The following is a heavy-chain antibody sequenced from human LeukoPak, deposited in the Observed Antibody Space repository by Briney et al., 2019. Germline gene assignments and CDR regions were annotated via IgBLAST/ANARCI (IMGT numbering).Heavy chain of an antibody. V-gene: IGHV4-39*01. CDR3: ARSNRRDYVWGSYRYRWFDP. CDR1: GGSISSSSYY. D-gene: IGHD3-16*02. CDR2: IYYSGST. Sequence: SETLSLTCTVSGGSISSSSYYWGWIRQPPGKGLEWIGSIYYSGSTYYNPSLKSRVTISVDTSKNQFSLKLSSVTAADTAVYYCARSNRRDYVWGSYRYRWFDPWGQGTLATVSS. J-gene: IGHJ5*02.